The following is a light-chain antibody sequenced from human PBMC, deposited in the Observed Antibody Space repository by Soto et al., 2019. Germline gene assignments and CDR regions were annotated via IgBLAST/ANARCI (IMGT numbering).Light chain of an antibody. CDR3: QQYNSYGT. CDR2: DAS. V-gene: IGKV1-5*01. J-gene: IGKJ1*01. CDR1: QSISSW. Sequence: DIPMTQSPSTLSASVGDRVTITCRASQSISSWLAWYQQKPGKAPKLLIYDASSLESGVPSRFSGSGSGTEFTLTISSLQPDDSATYYCQQYNSYGTFGQGTKVEIK.